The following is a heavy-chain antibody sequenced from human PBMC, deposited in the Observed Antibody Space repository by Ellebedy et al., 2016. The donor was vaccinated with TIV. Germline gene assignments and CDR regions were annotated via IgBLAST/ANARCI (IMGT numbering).Heavy chain of an antibody. CDR1: GFSFRSYW. V-gene: IGHV3-7*01. CDR2: IYQDGSTQ. J-gene: IGHJ5*02. D-gene: IGHD3-10*01. CDR3: AKVLFAFGEFESPFDP. Sequence: PGGSLRLSCVASGFSFRSYWMSWVRQAPGKGLEWVANIYQDGSTQYYVDSVKGRFTVSRDNSKNTLTLQMNSLRLEDTAVYYCAKVLFAFGEFESPFDPWGQGTLVIVSS.